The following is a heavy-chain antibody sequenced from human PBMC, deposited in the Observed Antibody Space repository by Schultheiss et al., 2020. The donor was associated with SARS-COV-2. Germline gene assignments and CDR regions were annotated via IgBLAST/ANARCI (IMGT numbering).Heavy chain of an antibody. J-gene: IGHJ6*02. CDR2: ISGSGGNT. CDR1: GFTFSSYA. CDR3: AKDRKVGPTTAYYFYGMDV. D-gene: IGHD1-26*01. Sequence: GGSLRLSCAASGFTFSSYAMSWVRQAPGKGLEWVSSISGSGGNTYYADSVKGWFTISRDNSKNTVYLQMNSLRAEDTAVYYCAKDRKVGPTTAYYFYGMDVWGQGTAVTVSS. V-gene: IGHV3-23*01.